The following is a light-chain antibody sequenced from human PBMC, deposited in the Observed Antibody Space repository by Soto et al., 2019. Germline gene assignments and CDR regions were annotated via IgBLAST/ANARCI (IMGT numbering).Light chain of an antibody. CDR2: GAS. J-gene: IGKJ3*01. Sequence: EIVMTQSPATLSVSPGERATLSCRASQSVSSNLAWYQQKPGQAPRLLIYGASTRATGIPARFSGSGSGTDFTLTISSLQSEDFAVYSCQQYDIWPFTFGPGTNVDIK. CDR3: QQYDIWPFT. V-gene: IGKV3-15*01. CDR1: QSVSSN.